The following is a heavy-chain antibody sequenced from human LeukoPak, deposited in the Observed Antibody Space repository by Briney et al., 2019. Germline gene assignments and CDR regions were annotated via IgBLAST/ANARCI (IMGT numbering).Heavy chain of an antibody. CDR3: ARVNYVSSGWGAPFDC. J-gene: IGHJ4*02. D-gene: IGHD1-7*01. Sequence: GGSLRLSCAASGFTLSSYRMSWVRQTPGKGLEWLSYITQTGGTIYYADSVKGRFTISRDNAKNSLYLQINSLRAEDTAIYYCARVNYVSSGWGAPFDCWGQGTLVTVSS. CDR2: ITQTGGTI. CDR1: GFTLSSYR. V-gene: IGHV3-48*04.